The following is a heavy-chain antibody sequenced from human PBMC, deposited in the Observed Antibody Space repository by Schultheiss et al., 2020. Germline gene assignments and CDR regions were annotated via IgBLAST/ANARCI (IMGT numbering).Heavy chain of an antibody. Sequence: ASVKVSCKASGYTFTSYYMHWVRQAPGQGLEWMGIINPSGGSTSYAQKFQGRVTMTRDTSTSTVYTELSSLRSEDTAVYYCARELNDILTGYPMYYWGQGTLVTVSS. J-gene: IGHJ4*02. CDR3: ARELNDILTGYPMYY. CDR2: INPSGGST. V-gene: IGHV1-46*01. D-gene: IGHD3-9*01. CDR1: GYTFTSYY.